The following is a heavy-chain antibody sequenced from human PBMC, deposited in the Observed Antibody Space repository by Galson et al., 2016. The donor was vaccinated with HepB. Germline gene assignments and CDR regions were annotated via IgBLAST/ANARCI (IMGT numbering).Heavy chain of an antibody. CDR3: ARMIIITRGLDH. CDR1: GDSVGSDFHY. J-gene: IGHJ4*02. Sequence: SETLSLTCTVSGDSVGSDFHYWSWIRQPPGKGLEWIGYIFHSGRTTYNTSLKSRLTLSVDTSKSQLYLNLRSVTAADTSVYYCARMIIITRGLDHWGQGTLVTVSP. V-gene: IGHV4-61*01. D-gene: IGHD3-16*01. CDR2: IFHSGRT.